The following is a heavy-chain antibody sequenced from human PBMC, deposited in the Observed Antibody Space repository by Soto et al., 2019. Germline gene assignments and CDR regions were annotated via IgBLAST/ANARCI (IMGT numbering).Heavy chain of an antibody. CDR3: AHRALYRGSYWDGGYFDY. V-gene: IGHV2-5*02. Sequence: QITLQESGPTRVKPTQTLTLTCTFSGFSLFTSGVGVGWIRQPPGKALEWLAVISWDDDKRYSPSLRSRLSINKDTSKNQVVLTMTNVDPVDTATYYCAHRALYRGSYWDGGYFDYWGQGTLVTVSS. D-gene: IGHD1-26*01. CDR1: GFSLFTSGVG. CDR2: ISWDDDK. J-gene: IGHJ4*02.